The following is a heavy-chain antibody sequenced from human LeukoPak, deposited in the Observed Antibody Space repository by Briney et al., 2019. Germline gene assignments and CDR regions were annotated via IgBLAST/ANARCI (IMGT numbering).Heavy chain of an antibody. V-gene: IGHV4-4*09. CDR3: ARLDYSNSYFDY. J-gene: IGHJ4*02. D-gene: IGHD4-11*01. CDR1: GGSISSYY. CDR2: IYTSGST. Sequence: SETLSLTCTVSGGSISSYYWSWIRQPPGKGLEWIGFIYTSGSTNDNPSLKSRVTMSVDTSTNQFSLKLSSVTAADTAVYYCARLDYSNSYFDYRGQGTLVTVSS.